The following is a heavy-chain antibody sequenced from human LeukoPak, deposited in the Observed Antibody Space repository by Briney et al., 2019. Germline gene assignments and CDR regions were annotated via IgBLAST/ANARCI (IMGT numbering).Heavy chain of an antibody. D-gene: IGHD3-9*01. J-gene: IGHJ4*02. CDR3: ARGRAVNWLPFDY. Sequence: SVKVSCKASGGTFSSYGISWVRQAPGQGLEWMGGIIPIFGTANYAQKFQGRVTITADEFTSTAYMELSSLRSEDTAVYYCARGRAVNWLPFDYWGQGTLVTVSS. CDR1: GGTFSSYG. V-gene: IGHV1-69*13. CDR2: IIPIFGTA.